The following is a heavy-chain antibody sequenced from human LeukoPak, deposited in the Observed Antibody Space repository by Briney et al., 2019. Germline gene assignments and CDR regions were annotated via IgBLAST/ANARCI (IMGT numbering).Heavy chain of an antibody. CDR1: GYTFTNYD. CDR2: MNPNSGNS. J-gene: IGHJ4*02. D-gene: IGHD5/OR15-5a*01. Sequence: ASVKVSFKASGYTFTNYDINWVRQATGQGLEWMGYMNPNSGNSAYAHKFQGTVTITTDASISTAYMELRGLRSEDPALYYCARECLDYWGQGTLVTVPS. CDR3: ARECLDY. V-gene: IGHV1-8*03.